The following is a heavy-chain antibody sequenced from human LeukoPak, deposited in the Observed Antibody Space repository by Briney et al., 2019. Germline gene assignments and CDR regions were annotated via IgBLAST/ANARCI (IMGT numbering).Heavy chain of an antibody. V-gene: IGHV3-21*01. D-gene: IGHD2-2*02. Sequence: PGGSLRLSCAASGFTFSSYSMNWVRQAPGKGLEWVSSISSSSSYIYYADSVKGRFTISRDNAKNSLYLQMNSLRAEDTAVYYCARDVEDIVVVPAAIRVYYYYYMDVWGKGTTVTVSS. J-gene: IGHJ6*03. CDR3: ARDVEDIVVVPAAIRVYYYYYMDV. CDR1: GFTFSSYS. CDR2: ISSSSSYI.